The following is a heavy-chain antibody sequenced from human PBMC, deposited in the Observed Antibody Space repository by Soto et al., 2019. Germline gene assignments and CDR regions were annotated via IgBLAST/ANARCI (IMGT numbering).Heavy chain of an antibody. CDR1: GGSISSSSYY. Sequence: QLQLQESGPGLVKPSETLSLTCTVSGGSISSSSYYWGWIRQPPGKGLEWIGSIYYSGSTYYNPALKSRVTIPADPSKDQFSLKLSSVTAADTAVYYCARRGRFGELLTIDWGQGTLVTVSS. J-gene: IGHJ4*02. V-gene: IGHV4-39*01. CDR3: ARRGRFGELLTID. D-gene: IGHD3-10*01. CDR2: IYYSGST.